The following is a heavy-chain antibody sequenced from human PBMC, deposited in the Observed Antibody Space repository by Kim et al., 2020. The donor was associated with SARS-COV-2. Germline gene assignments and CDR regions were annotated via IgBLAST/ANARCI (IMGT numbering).Heavy chain of an antibody. CDR2: INHSGST. CDR3: ANIVATKNWFDP. D-gene: IGHD5-12*01. Sequence: SETLSLTCAIYGGSFSGYYWSWIRQPPGKGLEWIREINHSGSTNYNPSLKSRVTISVDTSKNQFSLKLSSVTAADTAVYYCANIVATKNWFDPWGQGTLVTVSS. CDR1: GGSFSGYY. V-gene: IGHV4-34*01. J-gene: IGHJ5*02.